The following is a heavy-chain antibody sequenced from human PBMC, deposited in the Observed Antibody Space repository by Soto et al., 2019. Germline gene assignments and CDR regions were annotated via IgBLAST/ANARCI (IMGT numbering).Heavy chain of an antibody. CDR2: IYWDDDK. CDR1: GFSLSTSAVG. D-gene: IGHD3-10*01. V-gene: IGHV2-5*02. Sequence: QITLKESGPTLVKPTQTLTLTCTFSGFSLSTSAVGVGWIRQPPGKALEWLAVIYWDDDKRSSSSLKSRLTIIKDTSENQAVLTMTNMDPVDTATYYCAHHPYYGLGAYSFDYWGQGILVTVSS. CDR3: AHHPYYGLGAYSFDY. J-gene: IGHJ4*02.